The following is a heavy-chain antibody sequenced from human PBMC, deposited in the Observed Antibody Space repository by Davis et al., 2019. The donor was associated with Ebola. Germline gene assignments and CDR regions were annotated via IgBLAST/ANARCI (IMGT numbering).Heavy chain of an antibody. CDR1: GFSLSTSGVG. D-gene: IGHD3-3*01. CDR3: ARIPKYYDFWSGYYTYYYYGMDV. Sequence: SGPTLVKPTQTLTLTCTFSGFSLSTSGVGVSWIRQPPGKALEWLALIDWDDDKYYSTSLKTRLTISKDTSKNQVVLTMTNMDPVDTATYYCARIPKYYDFWSGYYTYYYYGMDVWGQGTTVTVSS. V-gene: IGHV2-70*01. CDR2: IDWDDDK. J-gene: IGHJ6*02.